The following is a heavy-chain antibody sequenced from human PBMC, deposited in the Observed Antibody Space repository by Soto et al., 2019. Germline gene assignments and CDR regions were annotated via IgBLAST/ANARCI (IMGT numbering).Heavy chain of an antibody. D-gene: IGHD2-2*01. CDR3: VRKYPGTRPFDY. CDR2: IGTVSNT. J-gene: IGHJ4*01. V-gene: IGHV3-23*01. Sequence: PGGSLRLSCEASGFTFNSYAMNWCRQAPGKGLAWVSAIGTVSNTYYADSVKGRFTISRDNSRTTLYLQMNSLRAEDTALYYCVRKYPGTRPFDYWGQGTLVTVSS. CDR1: GFTFNSYA.